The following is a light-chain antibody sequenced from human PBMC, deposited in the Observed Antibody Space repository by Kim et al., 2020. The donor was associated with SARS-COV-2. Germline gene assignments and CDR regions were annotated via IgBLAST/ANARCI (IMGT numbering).Light chain of an antibody. Sequence: SPGARATLSCRANQSVSNYVAWYRQKFGQAPRLLIYDASNRATGIPSRFSGSGSGTDFTLTISSLEPEDFAVYYSQQRSNWPPLTFGGGTKVDIK. J-gene: IGKJ4*01. CDR3: QQRSNWPPLT. CDR2: DAS. CDR1: QSVSNY. V-gene: IGKV3-11*01.